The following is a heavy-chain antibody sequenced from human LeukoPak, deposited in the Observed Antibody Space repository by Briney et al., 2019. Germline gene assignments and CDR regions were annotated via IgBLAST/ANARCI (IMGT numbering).Heavy chain of an antibody. CDR1: GYTFTDYY. V-gene: IGHV1-2*02. D-gene: IGHD2-21*01. Sequence: ASVKVSCKTSGYTFTDYYIHWVRQAPGQELEWMGWINPHSGGTQYTQNFQGRVTMTRDMSITTAYMQLSWLRSDDTAVYYCARHYCPRGDGPCNLDYWGQGTLVTVSS. CDR2: INPHSGGT. CDR3: ARHYCPRGDGPCNLDY. J-gene: IGHJ4*02.